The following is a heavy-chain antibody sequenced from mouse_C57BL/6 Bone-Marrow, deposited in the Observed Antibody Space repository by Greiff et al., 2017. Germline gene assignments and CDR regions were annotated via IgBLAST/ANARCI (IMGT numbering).Heavy chain of an antibody. Sequence: EVQLQQSGAELVRPGASVKLSCTASGFNIKDDYMHWVKQRPEQGLEWIGWIDPENGDTEYASKFQGKATITAYTSSNTAYLQLSSLTSEDTAVYYCTGGNYPYAMDYWGQGTSVTVSS. CDR2: IDPENGDT. CDR3: TGGNYPYAMDY. J-gene: IGHJ4*01. D-gene: IGHD2-1*01. V-gene: IGHV14-4*01. CDR1: GFNIKDDY.